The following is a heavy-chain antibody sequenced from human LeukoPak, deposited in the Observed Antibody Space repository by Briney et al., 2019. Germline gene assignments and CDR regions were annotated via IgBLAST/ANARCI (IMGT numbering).Heavy chain of an antibody. D-gene: IGHD6-13*01. CDR3: ARGIAAAMMTYYYYGMDV. V-gene: IGHV1-3*01. CDR1: GYTFTSYA. Sequence: ASVKVSCKASGYTFTSYAMHWVRQAPGQRLEWMGWINAGNGNTNYSQKFQGRVTITRDTSASTAYMELSSLRSEDTAVYYCARGIAAAMMTYYYYGMDVWGQGTTVTVSS. J-gene: IGHJ6*02. CDR2: INAGNGNT.